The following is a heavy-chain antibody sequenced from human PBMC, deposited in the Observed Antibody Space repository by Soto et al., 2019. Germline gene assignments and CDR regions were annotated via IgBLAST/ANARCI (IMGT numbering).Heavy chain of an antibody. Sequence: EVQLLESGGNLVQPGGSLRLSCAASGLIFSDYAMSWVSQAPGKGLECVACISGSGGDTFYADSVKGRFTISRDNSKNTLSLHMNSLRVDDTAVYFCAKDRFGIVGPVYYWGQGTLVTVSS. CDR2: ISGSGGDT. CDR1: GLIFSDYA. V-gene: IGHV3-23*01. D-gene: IGHD1-26*01. CDR3: AKDRFGIVGPVYY. J-gene: IGHJ4*02.